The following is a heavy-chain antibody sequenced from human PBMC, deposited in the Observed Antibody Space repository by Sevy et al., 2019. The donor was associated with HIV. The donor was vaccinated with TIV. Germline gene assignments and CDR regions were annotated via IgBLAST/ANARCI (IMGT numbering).Heavy chain of an antibody. J-gene: IGHJ6*02. Sequence: SETLSLTCTVSGGSISSGGYYWSWIRQHPGKGLEWIGYIYYSGSTYYNPSLKSRVTISVDTSKNQFSLKLSSVTAADTAVYYCARALGADRSYYYGMDVWGQGTTVTVSS. CDR3: ARALGADRSYYYGMDV. CDR1: GGSISSGGYY. CDR2: IYYSGST. D-gene: IGHD6-6*01. V-gene: IGHV4-31*03.